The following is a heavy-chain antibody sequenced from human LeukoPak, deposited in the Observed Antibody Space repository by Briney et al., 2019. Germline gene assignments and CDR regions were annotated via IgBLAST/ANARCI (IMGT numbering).Heavy chain of an antibody. CDR3: ARGYSSGFDFDY. V-gene: IGHV4-61*01. J-gene: IGHJ4*02. D-gene: IGHD6-19*01. CDR2: VDYSGST. CDR1: GGSVRSRTYY. Sequence: PSETLSLTCSVSGGSVRSRTYYWSWIRQPPGKGLQWIGYVDYSGSTNYNPSLKSRFSLSVDTSNQQFSLKLSSVTAADTAVYYCARGYSSGFDFDYWGQGTLVTVSS.